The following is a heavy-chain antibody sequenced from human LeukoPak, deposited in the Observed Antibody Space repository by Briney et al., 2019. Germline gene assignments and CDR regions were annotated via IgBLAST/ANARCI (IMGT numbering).Heavy chain of an antibody. CDR2: IYYSGST. J-gene: IGHJ3*02. V-gene: IGHV4-59*08. CDR1: GGSISSYY. Sequence: SETLSLTCTVSGGSISSYYWSWIRQPPGKGLEWIGYIYYSGSTNYNPSLKSRVTISVDTSKNQFSLKLSSVTAADTAVYYCARLDSSGAQAFDIWGQGTMVTVSS. CDR3: ARLDSSGAQAFDI. D-gene: IGHD3-22*01.